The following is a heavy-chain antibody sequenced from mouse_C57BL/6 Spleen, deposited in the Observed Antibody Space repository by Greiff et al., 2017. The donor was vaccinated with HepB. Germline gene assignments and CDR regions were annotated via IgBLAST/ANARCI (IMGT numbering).Heavy chain of an antibody. D-gene: IGHD1-1*01. CDR1: GYSITSGYY. Sequence: EVQLVESGPGLVKPSQSLSLTCSVTGYSITSGYYWNWIRQFPGNKLEWMGYISYDGSNNYNPSLKNRISITRDTSKNQFFLKLNSVTTEDTATYYCARGEVYYYGSRGEDYWGQGTTLTVSS. CDR3: ARGEVYYYGSRGEDY. CDR2: ISYDGSN. J-gene: IGHJ2*01. V-gene: IGHV3-6*01.